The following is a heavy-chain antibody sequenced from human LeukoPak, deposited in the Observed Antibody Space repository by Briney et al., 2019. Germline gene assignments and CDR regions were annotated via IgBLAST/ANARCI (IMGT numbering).Heavy chain of an antibody. CDR2: ISYDGINK. CDR3: ARDFDTLTGYYWKSFD. D-gene: IGHD3-9*01. Sequence: GGSLRLSCAASGFTFSTYGMHWVRQAPGKGLEWMAVISYDGINKDYADSVKDRFTVSRDNSKNTLYLQMYSLRAEDTAVYFCARDFDTLTGYYWKSFDYGAREPWSPSPQ. V-gene: IGHV3-30*03. J-gene: IGHJ4*02. CDR1: GFTFSTYG.